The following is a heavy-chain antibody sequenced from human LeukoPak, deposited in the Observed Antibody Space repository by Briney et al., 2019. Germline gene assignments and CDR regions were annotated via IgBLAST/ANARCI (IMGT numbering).Heavy chain of an antibody. CDR1: GGSISSSSYY. J-gene: IGHJ4*02. D-gene: IGHD2-2*01. V-gene: IGHV4-39*01. Sequence: SETLSLTCTVSGGSISSSSYYWGWIRQPPGKGREWIGRIYYSGSTYYNPSLKSRVTISVDTSKNQFSLKLSSVTAADTAGYYCARQLGYCSSTSCYADKVDSWGQGTLVTVSS. CDR2: IYYSGST. CDR3: ARQLGYCSSTSCYADKVDS.